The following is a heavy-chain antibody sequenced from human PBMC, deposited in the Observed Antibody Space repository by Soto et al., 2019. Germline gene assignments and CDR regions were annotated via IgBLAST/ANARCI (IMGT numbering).Heavy chain of an antibody. J-gene: IGHJ4*02. CDR2: MHRTVTT. CDR1: DYSITSHLYS. CDR3: ARVLGAQRNPHFVGFGS. D-gene: IGHD3-3*02. V-gene: IGHV4-39*01. Sequence: ASETLSLTCTVTDYSITSHLYSWGWIRQSPGRDMQWIGTMHRTVTTSYNPSLQSRATIAIDASKNQMFLKLIAVTAADTAVYYCARVLGAQRNPHFVGFGSGGQGTQVTVSS.